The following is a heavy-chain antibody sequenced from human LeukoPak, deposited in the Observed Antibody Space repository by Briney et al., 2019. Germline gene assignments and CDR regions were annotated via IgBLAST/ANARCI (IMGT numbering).Heavy chain of an antibody. Sequence: GGSLRLSCAASGFTFSSYEMNWVRQAPGKGLEWVSYISSSGSTIYYSDSVKGRFTISRDNSKYTLYLQMNSLRAEDTAVYYCAKRRGLELLYYYYMDVWGKGTTVTVSS. J-gene: IGHJ6*03. CDR2: ISSSGSTI. D-gene: IGHD1-7*01. CDR1: GFTFSSYE. V-gene: IGHV3-48*03. CDR3: AKRRGLELLYYYYMDV.